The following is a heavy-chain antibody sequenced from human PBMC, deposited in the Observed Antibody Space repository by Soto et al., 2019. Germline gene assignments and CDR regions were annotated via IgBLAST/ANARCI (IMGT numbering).Heavy chain of an antibody. CDR2: ISSSSSTI. V-gene: IGHV3-48*02. D-gene: IGHD1-1*01. Sequence: GGSLRLSCAASGFTFSSYSMNWVRQAPGKGLEWVSYISSSSSTIYYADSVKGRFTISRDNAKNSLYLQMNSLRDEDTAVYYCARGYNWNDPSAGGFDYWGQGTLVTVSS. CDR1: GFTFSSYS. CDR3: ARGYNWNDPSAGGFDY. J-gene: IGHJ4*02.